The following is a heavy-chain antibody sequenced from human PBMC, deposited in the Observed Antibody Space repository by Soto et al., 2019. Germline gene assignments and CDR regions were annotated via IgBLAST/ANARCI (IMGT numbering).Heavy chain of an antibody. D-gene: IGHD2-2*01. J-gene: IGHJ6*02. CDR3: ARHERPAALDYYYGLDV. Sequence: QVQLVQSGAEVKKPGASVKVSCKASGYTFTSYGISWVRQAPGQGLEWMGWISAYNGNTNYAQKLQGRVTMTTDTSTSTDYMELRSLRSDDTAVYYGARHERPAALDYYYGLDVWGQGTTVTVS. CDR1: GYTFTSYG. CDR2: ISAYNGNT. V-gene: IGHV1-18*01.